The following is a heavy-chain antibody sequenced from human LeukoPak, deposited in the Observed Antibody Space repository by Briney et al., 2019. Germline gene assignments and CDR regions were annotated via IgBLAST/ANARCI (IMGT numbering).Heavy chain of an antibody. Sequence: GGSLRLSCAASGFTVSSNYMSWVRQAPGKGLEWVSVIYSGGSTYYTDSVKGRFTISRDNSKNTLYLQMYSLRAEDTAVYYCARGKNYYDSSGFDYWGQGTLVTVSS. V-gene: IGHV3-66*01. J-gene: IGHJ4*02. CDR2: IYSGGST. CDR1: GFTVSSNY. CDR3: ARGKNYYDSSGFDY. D-gene: IGHD3-22*01.